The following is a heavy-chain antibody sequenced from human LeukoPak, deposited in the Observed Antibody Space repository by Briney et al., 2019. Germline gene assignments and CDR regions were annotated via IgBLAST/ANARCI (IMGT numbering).Heavy chain of an antibody. CDR3: ARGKGAVAARALWFDP. CDR1: GGSISSSTYY. CDR2: MYYSGST. V-gene: IGHV4-39*07. D-gene: IGHD6-19*01. Sequence: SETLSLTCTVSGGSISSSTYYWGWIRQPPGMGLEWIGSMYYSGSTYYNSSLKSRVTISIDASKNQFSLNLSSVTAADTAVYYCARGKGAVAARALWFDPWGQGTLVTVSS. J-gene: IGHJ5*02.